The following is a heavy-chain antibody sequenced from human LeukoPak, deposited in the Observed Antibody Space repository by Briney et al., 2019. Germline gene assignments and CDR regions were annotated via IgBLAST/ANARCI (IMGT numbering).Heavy chain of an antibody. V-gene: IGHV4-59*12. CDR1: GGSISSYY. Sequence: PSETLSLTCTVSGGSISSYYWSWIRQPPGKGLEWIGYIYYSGSTNYNPSLKSRVTISVDTSKNQFSLKLSSVTAADTAVYYCARDRRQLELRGDFDYWGQGTLVTVSS. D-gene: IGHD1-26*01. J-gene: IGHJ4*02. CDR3: ARDRRQLELRGDFDY. CDR2: IYYSGST.